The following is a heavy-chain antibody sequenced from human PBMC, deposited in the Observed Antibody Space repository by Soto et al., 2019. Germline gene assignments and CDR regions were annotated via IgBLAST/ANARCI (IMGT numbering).Heavy chain of an antibody. D-gene: IGHD6-13*01. CDR1: GDSISSVAHY. CDR2: LYYTGST. CDR3: ASHFTNKSWSYGWFSL. V-gene: IGHV4-39*01. J-gene: IGHJ5*02. Sequence: SETLSLTCSVSGDSISSVAHYRALVRQPPGKGLEWIGSLYYTGSTYYNPSLKSRAAISIDTSKNQFSLNLMSTTAADTAVYYCASHFTNKSWSYGWFSLCCHGTLLIISS.